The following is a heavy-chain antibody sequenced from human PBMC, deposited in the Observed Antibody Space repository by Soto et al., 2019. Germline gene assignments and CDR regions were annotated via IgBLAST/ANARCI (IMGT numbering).Heavy chain of an antibody. CDR1: GGSVTNSSYY. CDR3: VSQRTTVPTQAYFDY. CDR2: VYYRGRS. V-gene: IGHV4-39*01. Sequence: SETLSLTCTVSGGSVTNSSYYWGWIRQSPGKGLEWIGSVYYRGRSYSKSSVKSRVTISVDTSKNRFSLSLNSVTASDTAVYFCVSQRTTVPTQAYFDYWGPGALVTVS. J-gene: IGHJ4*02. D-gene: IGHD4-17*01.